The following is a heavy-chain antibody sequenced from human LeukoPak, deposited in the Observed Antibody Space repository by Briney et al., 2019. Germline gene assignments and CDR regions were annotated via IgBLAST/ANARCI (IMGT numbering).Heavy chain of an antibody. D-gene: IGHD3-3*01. V-gene: IGHV3-23*01. CDR2: ISGSGDST. CDR1: GFTFSSYA. CDR3: AKGESAVYDFWSGYWGQYFDY. Sequence: GGSLRLSCAASGFTFSSYAMSWVRQAPGKGLEWVSAISGSGDSTYYGDSVKGRFTISRDNSKNTLYLQMNSLRAEDTAVYYCAKGESAVYDFWSGYWGQYFDYWGQGTLVTVSS. J-gene: IGHJ4*02.